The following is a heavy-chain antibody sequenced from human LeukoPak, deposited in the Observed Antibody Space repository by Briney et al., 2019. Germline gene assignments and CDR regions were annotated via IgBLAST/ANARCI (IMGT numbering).Heavy chain of an antibody. CDR2: VHHTGSD. CDR1: GYSISAGYF. V-gene: IGHV4-38-2*01. Sequence: SETLSLTCVISGYSISAGYFWGWIRQSPVKGLEWSGIVHHTGSDYYNPSLKSRVTISIGTSKNHFSLNLTSVTAAGTAVFFCARVIVTATHVPDAFDLWGQGILVTVSS. D-gene: IGHD1-26*01. J-gene: IGHJ3*01. CDR3: ARVIVTATHVPDAFDL.